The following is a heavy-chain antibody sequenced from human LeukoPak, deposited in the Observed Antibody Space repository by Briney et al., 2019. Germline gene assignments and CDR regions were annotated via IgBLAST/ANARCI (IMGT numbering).Heavy chain of an antibody. V-gene: IGHV3-48*03. D-gene: IGHD6-19*01. J-gene: IGHJ4*02. CDR3: ASTPPRQWLAPDY. CDR1: GFTFSSYE. Sequence: GGSLRLSCAASGFTFSSYEMNWVRQAPGKGLEWVSYISSSGSTIYYADSVKGRFTISRDNAKNSLYLQMNSLRAEDTAVYYCASTPPRQWLAPDYWGQGTLVTVSS. CDR2: ISSSGSTI.